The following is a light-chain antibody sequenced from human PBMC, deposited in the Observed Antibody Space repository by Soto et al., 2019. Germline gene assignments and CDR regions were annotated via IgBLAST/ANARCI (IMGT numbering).Light chain of an antibody. CDR1: QSISTW. CDR3: QQYNTYPLT. J-gene: IGKJ4*01. CDR2: KAS. Sequence: DIQMTQSPSTLSASVGDRVTITCRDSQSISTWLAWYQQKPGKAPKLLIYKASSLESGVPSRFSGSGSGTEFTLSISSLQPDDFATYYCQQYNTYPLTVGGGTTVDIK. V-gene: IGKV1-5*03.